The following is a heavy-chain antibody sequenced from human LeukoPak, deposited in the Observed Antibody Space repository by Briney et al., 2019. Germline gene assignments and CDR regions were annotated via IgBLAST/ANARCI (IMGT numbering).Heavy chain of an antibody. CDR2: IIPIFGTA. CDR1: GGTFSSYA. J-gene: IGHJ3*02. D-gene: IGHD3-22*01. V-gene: IGHV1-69*01. CDR3: ASPQYYYDSSGSAFDI. Sequence: SVKVSCKASGGTFSSYAISWVRQAPGQGLEWMGGIIPIFGTANYAQKFQGRVTITADESTSTAYMELSSLRSEDTAVYYCASPQYYYDSSGSAFDIWGQGTTVTVSS.